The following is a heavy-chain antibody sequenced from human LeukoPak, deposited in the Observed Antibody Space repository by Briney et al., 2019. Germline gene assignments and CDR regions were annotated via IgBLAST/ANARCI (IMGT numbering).Heavy chain of an antibody. CDR3: ARAVCSSTSCYVSLAFDI. CDR2: IYTSGST. V-gene: IGHV4-4*07. D-gene: IGHD2-2*01. CDR1: GGSISSYY. Sequence: SETLSLTCTVSGGSISSYYWSWIRQPAGKGLEWIGRIYTSGSTNYNPSLKSRVTMSVDTSKNQFSLKLSSVTAADTAVYYCARAVCSSTSCYVSLAFDIWGHGTMVTVSS. J-gene: IGHJ3*02.